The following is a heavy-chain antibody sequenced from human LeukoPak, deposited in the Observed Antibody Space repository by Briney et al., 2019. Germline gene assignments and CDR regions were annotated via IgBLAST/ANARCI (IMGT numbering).Heavy chain of an antibody. Sequence: SETLSLTCTVSGGSISSGGYYWSWIRQHPGKGLEWIGYIYYSGSTYYNPSLKSRVTISVDTSKNQFSLKLSSVTAADTAVYYCARGLLLSGDYRPEPNFDYWGQGTLVTVSS. J-gene: IGHJ4*02. CDR1: GGSISSGGYY. CDR3: ARGLLLSGDYRPEPNFDY. CDR2: IYYSGST. D-gene: IGHD2-21*02. V-gene: IGHV4-31*03.